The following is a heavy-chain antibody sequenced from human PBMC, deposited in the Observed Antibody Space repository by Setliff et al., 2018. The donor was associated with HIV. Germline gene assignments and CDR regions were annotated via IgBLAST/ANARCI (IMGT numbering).Heavy chain of an antibody. CDR2: VSPFDDGT. Sequence: ASVKVSCKTFGYYFNIDYMHWVRQAPGQGLEWMAMVSPFDDGTNYAQKFRGRVTMTRDTSISTAYMEVSRLRSDDTAVYYCARDHCSSSGCYEYSYYGMDVWGQGTTVTVSS. J-gene: IGHJ6*02. D-gene: IGHD2-2*01. CDR1: GYYFNIDY. V-gene: IGHV1-2*02. CDR3: ARDHCSSSGCYEYSYYGMDV.